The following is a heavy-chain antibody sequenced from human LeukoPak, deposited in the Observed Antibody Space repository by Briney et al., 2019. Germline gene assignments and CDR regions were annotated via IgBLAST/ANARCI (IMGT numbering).Heavy chain of an antibody. CDR2: IYYSGST. Sequence: PSETLSLTCTVSGGSISSYYWSWIRQPPGKGLEWIGYIYYSGSTNYNPSLKSRVTISVDTSKNQFSLKLSSVTAADTAVYYCAEAPPGATPPFDYWGQGTLVTVSS. D-gene: IGHD1-26*01. CDR3: AEAPPGATPPFDY. V-gene: IGHV4-59*01. J-gene: IGHJ4*02. CDR1: GGSISSYY.